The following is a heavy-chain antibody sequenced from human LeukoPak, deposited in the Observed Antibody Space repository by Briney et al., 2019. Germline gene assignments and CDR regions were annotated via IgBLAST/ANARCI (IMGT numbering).Heavy chain of an antibody. CDR2: IIPIFGTA. CDR1: GGTFSSYA. Sequence: SVKVSCKASGGTFSSYAISWVRQAPGQGIEWMGGIIPIFGTANYAQKFQGRVTITADKSTSTAYMELSSLRSEDTAVYYCARDSRRCSSTSCYWGWFDPWGQGTLVTVSS. J-gene: IGHJ5*02. CDR3: ARDSRRCSSTSCYWGWFDP. D-gene: IGHD2-2*01. V-gene: IGHV1-69*06.